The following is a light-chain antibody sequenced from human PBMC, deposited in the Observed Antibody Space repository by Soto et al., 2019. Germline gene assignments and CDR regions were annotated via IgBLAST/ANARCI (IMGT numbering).Light chain of an antibody. CDR1: SSDVGGYNY. CDR2: EVS. Sequence: QSALTQPPSASGSPGQSVTISCTGTSSDVGGYNYVSWYQQHPGKAPKLMIYEVSKRASGVPDRFSGSKSGNTASLTVSGLQAEDEADYYCSSYAGSPPYVVGTGTKLTVL. CDR3: SSYAGSPPYV. J-gene: IGLJ1*01. V-gene: IGLV2-8*01.